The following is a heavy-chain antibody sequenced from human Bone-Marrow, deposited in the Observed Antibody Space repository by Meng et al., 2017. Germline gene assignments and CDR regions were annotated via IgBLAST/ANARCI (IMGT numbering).Heavy chain of an antibody. CDR1: GGSISSSSYY. CDR3: ARASRSVPNSGYDSDPPEDYYYYGMDV. Sequence: SETLSLTCTVSGGSISSSSYYWGWIRQPPGKGLEWIGSIYYSGSTYYNPSLKSRVTISVDTSKNQFSLKLSSVTAADTAVYYCARASRSVPNSGYDSDPPEDYYYYGMDVWGQGTTVTVSS. V-gene: IGHV4-39*07. J-gene: IGHJ6*02. D-gene: IGHD5-12*01. CDR2: IYYSGST.